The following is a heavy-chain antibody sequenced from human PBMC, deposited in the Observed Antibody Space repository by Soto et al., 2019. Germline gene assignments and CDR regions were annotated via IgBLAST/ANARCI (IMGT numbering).Heavy chain of an antibody. V-gene: IGHV3-30*18. Sequence: GGSLRLSCAASGFTFSSYGMHWVRQAPGKGLEWVAVISYDGSNKYYADSVKGRFTISRDNSKNTLYLQMNSLRAEDTAVYYCAKDRVVVVPAAIPEVIFDYWGQGTLVTVS. CDR1: GFTFSSYG. CDR2: ISYDGSNK. D-gene: IGHD2-2*01. CDR3: AKDRVVVVPAAIPEVIFDY. J-gene: IGHJ4*02.